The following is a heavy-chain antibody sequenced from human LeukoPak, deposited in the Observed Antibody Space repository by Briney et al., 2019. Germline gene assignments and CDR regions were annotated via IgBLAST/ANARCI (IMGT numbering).Heavy chain of an antibody. CDR1: GGSVSSGSYY. CDR3: ARVGCPLEGTTGLADY. D-gene: IGHD4-11*01. J-gene: IGHJ4*02. V-gene: IGHV4-39*07. Sequence: SETLSLTCTVSGGSVSSGSYYWSWIRQPPGKGLEWIGEINHSGSTNYTPPLKSRVTILLDTSKNQFSLKLSSVTAADTAVYYCARVGCPLEGTTGLADYWGQGTLVTVSS. CDR2: INHSGST.